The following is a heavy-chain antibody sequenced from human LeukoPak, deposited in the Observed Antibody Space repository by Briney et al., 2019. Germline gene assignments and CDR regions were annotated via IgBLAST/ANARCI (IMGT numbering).Heavy chain of an antibody. CDR1: GFTFSSYA. CDR2: ISGSGGST. Sequence: QSGGSLRLSCAASGFTFSSYAMSWVRQAPGKGLEWVSAISGSGGSTYYADSVKGRFTISRDNSKNTLYLQMNSLRAEDTAVYYCARKVYYYYGMDVWGQGTTVTVSS. V-gene: IGHV3-23*01. CDR3: ARKVYYYYGMDV. J-gene: IGHJ6*02.